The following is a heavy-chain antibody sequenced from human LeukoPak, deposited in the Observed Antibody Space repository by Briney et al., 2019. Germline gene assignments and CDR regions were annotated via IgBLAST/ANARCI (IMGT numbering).Heavy chain of an antibody. V-gene: IGHV4-61*02. Sequence: SQTLSLTCTVSGGSISSGSSYLSWIRQPAGKGLEWIGRIYRSGSTNYNPSLKSRVTILLDTSKNQFSPKLTSVTAADTAVYYCAALGGGYWGQGTLATVSS. D-gene: IGHD3-10*01. CDR3: AALGGGY. J-gene: IGHJ4*02. CDR1: GGSISSGSSY. CDR2: IYRSGST.